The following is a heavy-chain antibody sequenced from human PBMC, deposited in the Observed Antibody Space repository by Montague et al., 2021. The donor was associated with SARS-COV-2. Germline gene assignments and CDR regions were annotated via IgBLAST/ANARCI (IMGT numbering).Heavy chain of an antibody. CDR2: IDWDDDK. CDR1: GFSLSTSGMC. J-gene: IGHJ6*02. D-gene: IGHD6-13*01. CDR3: ARILGGQQLGPPYYYYYGMDV. V-gene: IGHV2-70*01. Sequence: PALVKPTQTLTLTCTFSGFSLSTSGMCVSWIRQPPGKALEWLALIDWDDDKYYSTSLKTRLTISKDTSKNQVVLTMTNMDPVDTATYYCARILGGQQLGPPYYYYYGMDVWGQGTTVTVSS.